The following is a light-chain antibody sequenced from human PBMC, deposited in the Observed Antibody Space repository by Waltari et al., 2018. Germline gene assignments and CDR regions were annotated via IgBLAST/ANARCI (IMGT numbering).Light chain of an antibody. CDR1: QNIGYE. J-gene: IGKJ1*01. CDR2: YTF. CDR3: QQRYSWPRT. V-gene: IGKV3-11*01. Sequence: EVVLTQSPAILSLSPGERATLSCRPSQNIGYELTWYQQKPGQAPTLVIYYTFNRATGVPARFSGSGSGTDFTLTISSLEPEDSAVYYCQQRYSWPRTFGQGTKVEIK.